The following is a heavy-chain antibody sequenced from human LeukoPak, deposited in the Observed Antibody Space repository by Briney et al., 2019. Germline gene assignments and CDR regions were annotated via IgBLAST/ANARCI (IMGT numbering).Heavy chain of an antibody. J-gene: IGHJ4*02. D-gene: IGHD6-19*01. Sequence: PSETLSLTCAVYGGSFSGYYWSWIRQPPGKGLEWIGFITYSGSTDHNPSLKSRVTIPVDASKNQFSLKLTSVTAADTAVYYCVRHTTSGWYQVVYWGQGTLVTVSS. CDR3: VRHTTSGWYQVVY. CDR1: GGSFSGYY. V-gene: IGHV4-59*01. CDR2: ITYSGST.